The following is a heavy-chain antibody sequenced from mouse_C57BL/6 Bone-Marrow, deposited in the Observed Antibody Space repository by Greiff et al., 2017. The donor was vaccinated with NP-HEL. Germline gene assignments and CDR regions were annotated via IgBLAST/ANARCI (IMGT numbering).Heavy chain of an antibody. CDR2: ISNGGGST. CDR3: ARGDGYYWYFDV. V-gene: IGHV5-12*01. CDR1: GFTFSDYY. J-gene: IGHJ1*03. D-gene: IGHD2-3*01. Sequence: EVMLVESGGGLVQPGGSLKLSCAASGFTFSDYYMYWVRQTPEKRLEWVAYISNGGGSTYYPDTVKGRFPLSRDNAKKTLYLQMSRLKSEDTAMYYCARGDGYYWYFDVWGTGTTVTVSS.